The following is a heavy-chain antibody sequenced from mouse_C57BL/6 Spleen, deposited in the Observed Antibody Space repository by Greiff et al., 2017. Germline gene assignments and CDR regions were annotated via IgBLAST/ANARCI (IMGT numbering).Heavy chain of an antibody. CDR3: ARGAAQGVFAY. J-gene: IGHJ3*01. CDR2: ILPSIGRT. CDR1: DSEVFPIAY. Sequence: VQLVESGSELRSPGSSVKLSCKDFDSEVFPIAYMSWVRQKPGHGFEWIGGILPSIGRTIYGEKFEDKATLDADTLSNTAYLELNSLTSEDSAIYYCARGAAQGVFAYWGQGTLVTVSA. V-gene: IGHV15-2*01. D-gene: IGHD3-2*02.